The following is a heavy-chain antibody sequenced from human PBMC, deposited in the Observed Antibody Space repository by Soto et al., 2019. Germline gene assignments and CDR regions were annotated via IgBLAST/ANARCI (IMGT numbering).Heavy chain of an antibody. D-gene: IGHD6-13*01. J-gene: IGHJ4*02. Sequence: GGSLRLSCAASGFTFNDYAMSWVRQAPGKGLEWVSAIGSSGGSTYYADSVKGRFSISRDNSKNTLYLQMNSLRAEDTAVYYCAKSRYSSTWWGSFDYWGQGTLVTVSS. CDR2: IGSSGGST. V-gene: IGHV3-23*01. CDR3: AKSRYSSTWWGSFDY. CDR1: GFTFNDYA.